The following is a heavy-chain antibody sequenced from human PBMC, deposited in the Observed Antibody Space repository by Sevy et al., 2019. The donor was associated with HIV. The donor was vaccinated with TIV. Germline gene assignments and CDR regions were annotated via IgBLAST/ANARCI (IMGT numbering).Heavy chain of an antibody. V-gene: IGHV3-48*03. D-gene: IGHD3-10*01. J-gene: IGHJ6*02. CDR3: AREGAMVRGPRGGNYGMDV. CDR2: ITSSGSTI. Sequence: GGSLRLSCAASGFTFSIYEMNWVRQAPGKGLEWVSYITSSGSTIYYADSVKGRFTISRDNAKNSLYLQMNSLRAEDTAIYYCAREGAMVRGPRGGNYGMDVWGQGTTVTVSS. CDR1: GFTFSIYE.